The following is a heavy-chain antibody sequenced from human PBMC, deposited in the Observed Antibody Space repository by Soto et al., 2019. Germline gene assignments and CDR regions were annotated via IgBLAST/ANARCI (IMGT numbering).Heavy chain of an antibody. CDR2: IYYSGST. V-gene: IGHV4-59*01. D-gene: IGHD6-19*01. CDR1: AGSISSYY. CDR3: ARGQWLLLGYFDY. Sequence: QVQLQESGPGLVKPSETLSLTCTVSAGSISSYYWSWIRQPPGKGLEWIGYIYYSGSTNYNPSLKSRVTISVDTSKNQFSLKLSSVTAADTAVYYCARGQWLLLGYFDYWGQGTLVTVSS. J-gene: IGHJ4*02.